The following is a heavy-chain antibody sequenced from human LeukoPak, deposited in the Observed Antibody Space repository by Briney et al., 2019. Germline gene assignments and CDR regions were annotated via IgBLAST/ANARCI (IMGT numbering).Heavy chain of an antibody. CDR3: ATDIPTYYYDSSGAFDY. D-gene: IGHD3-22*01. CDR2: ISGSGGST. J-gene: IGHJ4*02. CDR1: GFTFSSYA. Sequence: GGSLRLSCAASGFTFSSYAMSWVRQAPGKGLEWVSAISGSGGSTYYADSVKGRFTISRDNSKNTLYLQMNSLRAEDTAVYYCATDIPTYYYDSSGAFDYWGQGTLVTVSS. V-gene: IGHV3-23*01.